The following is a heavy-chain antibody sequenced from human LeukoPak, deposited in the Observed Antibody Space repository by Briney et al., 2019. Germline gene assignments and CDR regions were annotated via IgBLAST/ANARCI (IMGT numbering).Heavy chain of an antibody. V-gene: IGHV4-59*08. CDR3: ARQFPRDYYYGMDV. CDR2: IYYSGST. Sequence: SETLSLTCTVSGGSTSSYYWSWIRQPPGKGLEWIGYIYYSGSTNYNPSLKSRVTISVDTSKNQFSLKLSSVTAADTAVYYCARQFPRDYYYGMDVWGQGTTVTVSS. CDR1: GGSTSSYY. J-gene: IGHJ6*02.